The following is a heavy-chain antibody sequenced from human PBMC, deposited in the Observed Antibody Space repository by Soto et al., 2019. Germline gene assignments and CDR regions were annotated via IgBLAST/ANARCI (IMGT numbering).Heavy chain of an antibody. Sequence: PSETLSLTCAVYGGSFSGYYWSWIRQPPGKGLEWIGEINHSGSTNYNPSLKSRVTISVDTSKNQFSLKLSSVTAADTAVYYCARGGDSGGYYPPREFDYWGQGTLVTVSS. CDR3: ARGGDSGGYYPPREFDY. J-gene: IGHJ4*02. V-gene: IGHV4-34*01. D-gene: IGHD3-22*01. CDR1: GGSFSGYY. CDR2: INHSGST.